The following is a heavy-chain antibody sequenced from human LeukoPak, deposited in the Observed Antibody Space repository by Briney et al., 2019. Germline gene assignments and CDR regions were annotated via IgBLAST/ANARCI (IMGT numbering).Heavy chain of an antibody. Sequence: GGSLRLSCAASGFTFSSYAMHWVRQAPGKGLEGVAVISYDGSNRYYADSVKGRFTISRDNSKNTLYLQMNSLRAEDTAVYYCARDYATMIVVVPQYYFDYWGQGTLVTVSS. J-gene: IGHJ4*02. D-gene: IGHD3-22*01. V-gene: IGHV3-30-3*01. CDR2: ISYDGSNR. CDR1: GFTFSSYA. CDR3: ARDYATMIVVVPQYYFDY.